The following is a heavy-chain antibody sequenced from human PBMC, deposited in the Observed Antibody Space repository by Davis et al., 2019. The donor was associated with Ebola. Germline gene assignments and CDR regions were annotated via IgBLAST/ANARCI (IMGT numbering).Heavy chain of an antibody. CDR2: ISAYNGNT. CDR1: GYTFTSYG. CDR3: ARGKLVVVAPNLYWYFDL. J-gene: IGHJ2*01. V-gene: IGHV1-18*01. Sequence: AASVKVSCKASGYTFTSYGISWVRQAPGQGLEWMGWISAYNGNTNYAQKLQGRVTMTTDTSTSTAYMKLRSLRSDDTAVYYCARGKLVVVAPNLYWYFDLWGRGTLVTVSS. D-gene: IGHD3-22*01.